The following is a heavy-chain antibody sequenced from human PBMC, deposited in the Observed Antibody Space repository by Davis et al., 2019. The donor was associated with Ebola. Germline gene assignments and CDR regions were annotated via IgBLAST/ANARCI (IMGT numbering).Heavy chain of an antibody. V-gene: IGHV4-59*01. J-gene: IGHJ4*02. Sequence: PSETLSLTCTVSGGSISSYYWSWIRQPPGKGLEWIGYIYYSGSTNYNPSLKNRVTISVDTSKNQFSLKLSSVTAADTAVYYCARDNGPAHYWGQGTLVTVSS. CDR3: ARDNGPAHY. D-gene: IGHD2-8*01. CDR2: IYYSGST. CDR1: GGSISSYY.